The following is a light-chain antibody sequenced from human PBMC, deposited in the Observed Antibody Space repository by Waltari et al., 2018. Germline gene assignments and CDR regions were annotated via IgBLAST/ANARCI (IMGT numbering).Light chain of an antibody. CDR1: QSLNDW. CDR2: KVS. V-gene: IGKV1-5*03. J-gene: IGKJ1*01. CDR3: QQYNSYSWT. Sequence: DIQMTQSPSTLSASVGDRVTITCRASQSLNDWLAWYQHKPGKAPKVLIYKVSNLESGVPSRFSGSGSGTEFTLTISGLQPDDFATYYCQQYNSYSWTFGQGTRVEVK.